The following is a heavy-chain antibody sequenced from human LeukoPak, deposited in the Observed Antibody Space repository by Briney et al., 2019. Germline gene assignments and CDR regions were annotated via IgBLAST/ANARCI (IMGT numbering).Heavy chain of an antibody. D-gene: IGHD3-22*01. CDR3: AREQRYYYDSSGTPA. J-gene: IGHJ5*02. Sequence: GGSLRLSCAASGFTVSSNYMSWVRQAPGKGLEWVSVIYSGGSTYYADSVKGRFTISRDNSKNTLYLQVNSLRAEDTAVYYCAREQRYYYDSSGTPAWGQGTLVTVSS. CDR2: IYSGGST. V-gene: IGHV3-53*01. CDR1: GFTVSSNY.